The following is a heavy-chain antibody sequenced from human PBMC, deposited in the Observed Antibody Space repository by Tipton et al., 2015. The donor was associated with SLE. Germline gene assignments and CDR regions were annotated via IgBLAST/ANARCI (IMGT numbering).Heavy chain of an antibody. J-gene: IGHJ3*02. CDR3: AREGGYCSTTFCSRAFDI. V-gene: IGHV4-39*07. Sequence: TLSLTCTVSGGPIGSSSYYWGWIRQPPGEGLEWIGTIFYSGSTYYNPTLKSRVTISVDTSKNQFSLKLSSVTAADTAVYYCAREGGYCSTTFCSRAFDIWGQGTMVTVSS. CDR2: IFYSGST. D-gene: IGHD2-2*01. CDR1: GGPIGSSSYY.